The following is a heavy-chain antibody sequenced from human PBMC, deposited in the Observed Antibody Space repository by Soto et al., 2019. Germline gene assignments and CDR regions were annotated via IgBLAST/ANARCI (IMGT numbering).Heavy chain of an antibody. CDR2: ILPFFGTA. CDR1: GGTFRTES. V-gene: IGHV1-69*13. Sequence: QVHLVQSGAEVKRRGSSVKVSCKYSGGTFRTESINWVRQAPGQGLEWMGGILPFFGTADYAPRFQGRVTISADGATATADVELSSLTSQDAAVYFCARGQEYGGNSDACDVWGQGTMVSVSS. D-gene: IGHD2-21*01. J-gene: IGHJ3*01. CDR3: ARGQEYGGNSDACDV.